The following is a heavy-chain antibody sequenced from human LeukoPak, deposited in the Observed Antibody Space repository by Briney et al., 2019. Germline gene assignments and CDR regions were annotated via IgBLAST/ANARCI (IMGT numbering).Heavy chain of an antibody. J-gene: IGHJ4*02. CDR1: GGTITNYY. Sequence: SETLTLTCSASGGTITNYYWSWIRQSPGKGLEWIAFIYNTGSTKYNPSLQSRVTMSIDTSKNQCSLKLSAVAAADTAVYYGPRQGELAIDYWGQGTLVTVSS. V-gene: IGHV4-59*08. CDR3: PRQGELAIDY. D-gene: IGHD1-26*01. CDR2: IYNTGST.